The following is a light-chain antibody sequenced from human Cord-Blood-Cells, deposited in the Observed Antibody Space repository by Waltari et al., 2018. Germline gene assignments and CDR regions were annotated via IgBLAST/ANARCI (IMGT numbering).Light chain of an antibody. J-gene: IGLJ2*01. V-gene: IGLV1-47*01. CDR1: SSNLGTNY. Sequence: QSVLTQPPSASGTPGQRVTLSRSGSSSNLGTNYVYWYQQPPGTAPKLLIYRNNQRPSGVPDRFSGSKSGTSASLAISGLRSEDEADYYCAAWDDSLSGPVVFGGGTKLTVL. CDR3: AAWDDSLSGPVV. CDR2: RNN.